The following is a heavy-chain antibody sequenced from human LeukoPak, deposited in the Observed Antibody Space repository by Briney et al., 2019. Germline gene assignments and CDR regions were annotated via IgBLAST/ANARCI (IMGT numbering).Heavy chain of an antibody. CDR3: VREDTPATANY. D-gene: IGHD2-21*02. CDR2: ISGGGDIT. J-gene: IGHJ4*02. Sequence: GGSLRLSCAASGFNFANHAMSWVRQTPGKGREWVSAISGGGDITYYADSVTGRFTISRDNSKDTLFLQMHSLRPGDTAVYYCVREDTPATANYWGQGTLVTISS. V-gene: IGHV3-23*01. CDR1: GFNFANHA.